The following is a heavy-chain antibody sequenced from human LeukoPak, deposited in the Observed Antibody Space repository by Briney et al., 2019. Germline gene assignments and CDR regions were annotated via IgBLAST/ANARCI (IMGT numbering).Heavy chain of an antibody. CDR1: GFTFSSYS. Sequence: PGGSLRLSCAASGFTFSSYSMNWVRQAPGKGLEWVSSISSSSSYIYYADSVKGRFTISRDNAKNSLYLQMNSLRAEDTAVYYCARSGSYYYDSSGYYFDYWGQGTLVTVSS. V-gene: IGHV3-21*01. J-gene: IGHJ4*02. CDR3: ARSGSYYYDSSGYYFDY. CDR2: ISSSSSYI. D-gene: IGHD3-22*01.